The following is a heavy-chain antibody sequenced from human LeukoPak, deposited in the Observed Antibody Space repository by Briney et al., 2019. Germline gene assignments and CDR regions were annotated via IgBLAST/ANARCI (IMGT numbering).Heavy chain of an antibody. D-gene: IGHD6-13*01. J-gene: IGHJ1*01. Sequence: PGGSLRLSCAASGFTFSNAWMSWVRQAPGKGLEWVGRIKSKTDGGTTDYAAPVKGRFTISRDDSKNTLYLQMNSLKTEDTAVYYCTTVTEQYSSSWYRAPGEEYFQHWGQGTLVTVSS. CDR3: TTVTEQYSSSWYRAPGEEYFQH. CDR2: IKSKTDGGTT. V-gene: IGHV3-15*01. CDR1: GFTFSNAW.